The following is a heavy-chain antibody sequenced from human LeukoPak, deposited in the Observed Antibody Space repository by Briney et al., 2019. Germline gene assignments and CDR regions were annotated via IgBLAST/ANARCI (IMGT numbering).Heavy chain of an antibody. V-gene: IGHV1-8*01. Sequence: ASVKVSCKASGYTFTSYDINWVRQATGQGLEWMGWMNTNSGNTGYAQKFQGRVTMTRNTSISTAYMELSSLRSEDTAVYYCARTCSGGSCSPYWGQGTLVTVSS. D-gene: IGHD2-15*01. CDR1: GYTFTSYD. CDR2: MNTNSGNT. J-gene: IGHJ4*02. CDR3: ARTCSGGSCSPY.